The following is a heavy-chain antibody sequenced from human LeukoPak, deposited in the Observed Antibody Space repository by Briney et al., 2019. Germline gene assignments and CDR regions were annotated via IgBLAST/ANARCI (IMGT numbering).Heavy chain of an antibody. V-gene: IGHV3-11*04. CDR1: GFTFSDYY. CDR2: ISSSGSTI. D-gene: IGHD3-22*01. J-gene: IGHJ4*02. Sequence: GGSLRLSCAASGFTFSDYYMSWIRQAPGKGLEWVSYISSSGSTIYNADSVKGRFTISRDNAKNSLYLQMNSLRAEDTAVYYCARVLHKRNYDSSDYYGYWGQGTLVTVSS. CDR3: ARVLHKRNYDSSDYYGY.